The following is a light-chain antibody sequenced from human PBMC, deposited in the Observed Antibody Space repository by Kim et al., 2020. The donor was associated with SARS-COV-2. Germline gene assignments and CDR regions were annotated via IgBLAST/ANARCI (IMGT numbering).Light chain of an antibody. V-gene: IGLV3-21*03. Sequence: QGKTARITCGGKNMGSKSVQWYQQKPGQAQVLVVYYHNDRPSGIPERFAGSNSGNTATLTVSRVEAGDEADYYCQVWDSRSDHRVLGGGTQLTVL. CDR3: QVWDSRSDHRV. J-gene: IGLJ3*02. CDR2: YHN. CDR1: NMGSKS.